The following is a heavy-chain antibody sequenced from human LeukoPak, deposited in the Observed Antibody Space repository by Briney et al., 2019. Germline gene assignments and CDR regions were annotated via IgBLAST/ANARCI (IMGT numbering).Heavy chain of an antibody. CDR3: ARGGPFSRYLDY. CDR1: GESFCGYY. V-gene: IGHV4-34*01. CDR2: INHSGST. Sequence: SETLSLTCAVYGESFCGYYWSWIRQPPGKGLEWIGEINHSGSTNYNPSLKSRVSISVDTSKNLFSLRLSSVTAADTAVYYCARGGPFSRYLDYWGQGTLATVSS. J-gene: IGHJ4*02.